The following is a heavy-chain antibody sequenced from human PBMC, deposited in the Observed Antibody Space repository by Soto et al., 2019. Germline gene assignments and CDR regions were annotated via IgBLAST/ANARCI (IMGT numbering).Heavy chain of an antibody. D-gene: IGHD2-2*01. Sequence: QLQLQESGPGLVKPSETLSLTCTVSGGSISSRGYYWGWLRQPPGKGLEWIGTIYYSGSNYYNPSLKSRVTISVDTSKNQFSLKLSSVTAADTAVYYCATSDWFAPWGQGTLVTVSS. CDR2: IYYSGSN. CDR3: ATSDWFAP. V-gene: IGHV4-39*01. CDR1: GGSISSRGYY. J-gene: IGHJ5*02.